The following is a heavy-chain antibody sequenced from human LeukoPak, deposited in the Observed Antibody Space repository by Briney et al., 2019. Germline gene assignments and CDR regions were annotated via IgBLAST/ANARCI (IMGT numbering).Heavy chain of an antibody. J-gene: IGHJ6*03. CDR3: ARAHMITSYYYYYYMDV. Sequence: PSETLSLTCTVSGGSITSYYWSWIRQPPGKGLEWIGYIYNSGRTNYNPSLKSRVTISADTSKNQFSLKLSSVTAADTAVYYCARAHMITSYYYYYYMDVWGKGTTVTVSS. V-gene: IGHV4-59*01. D-gene: IGHD3-16*01. CDR2: IYNSGRT. CDR1: GGSITSYY.